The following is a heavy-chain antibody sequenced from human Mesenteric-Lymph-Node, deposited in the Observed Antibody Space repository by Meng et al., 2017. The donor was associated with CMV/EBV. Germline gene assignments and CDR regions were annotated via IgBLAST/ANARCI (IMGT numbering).Heavy chain of an antibody. CDR3: ARDRESYGGAYDY. D-gene: IGHD4-23*01. J-gene: IGHJ4*02. V-gene: IGHV3-21*01. CDR2: ISSSSSYI. CDR1: GFTFSSYA. Sequence: GESLKISCVASGFTFSSYAMNWVRQAPGKGLEWVSSISSSSSYIYYADSVKGRFTISRDDAKNSLYLQMNSLRAEDTAVYYCARDRESYGGAYDYWGQGTLVTVSS.